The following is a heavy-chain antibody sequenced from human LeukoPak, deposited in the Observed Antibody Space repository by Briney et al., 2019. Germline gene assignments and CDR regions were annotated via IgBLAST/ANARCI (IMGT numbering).Heavy chain of an antibody. Sequence: PGGSLRLSCAASGFTFSTHDMQWVRQAPGKGLEWVAGISRSGATYHTDSVKGRFTISRDNSRSTLDLQMNGLRAEDTALYYCAKGGYFDFENWGQGTVVTVSS. CDR3: AKGGYFDFEN. J-gene: IGHJ3*01. V-gene: IGHV3-23*01. CDR1: GFTFSTHD. D-gene: IGHD3-9*01. CDR2: ISRSGAT.